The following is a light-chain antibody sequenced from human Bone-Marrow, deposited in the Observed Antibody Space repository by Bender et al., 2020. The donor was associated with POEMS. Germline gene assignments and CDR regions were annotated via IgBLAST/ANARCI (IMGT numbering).Light chain of an antibody. CDR1: SRDVGNYNF. V-gene: IGLV2-23*01. CDR2: EGS. Sequence: QSALTQPASVSGSLGQSITISCTGTSRDVGNYNFVSWYQQHPDKAPKLMIYEGSQRPSGVSYRFSGSKSGNTASLTISGLQAGDEADYYCCSFAGYYTWVFGGGTKLTVL. CDR3: CSFAGYYTWV. J-gene: IGLJ3*02.